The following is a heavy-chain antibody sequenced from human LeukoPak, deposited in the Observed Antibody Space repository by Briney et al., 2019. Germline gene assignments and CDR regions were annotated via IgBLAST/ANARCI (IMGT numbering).Heavy chain of an antibody. CDR1: GYTFTGYY. Sequence: ASVKVSCKASGYTFTGYYMHWVRQAPGQGLEWMGWINPNSGGTNYAQKFQGRVTMTRDTSISTAYMELSRLRSDDTAVYYCARPRTSIAIDAFDIWGQGTMVTVSS. V-gene: IGHV1-2*02. CDR3: ARPRTSIAIDAFDI. D-gene: IGHD6-6*01. J-gene: IGHJ3*02. CDR2: INPNSGGT.